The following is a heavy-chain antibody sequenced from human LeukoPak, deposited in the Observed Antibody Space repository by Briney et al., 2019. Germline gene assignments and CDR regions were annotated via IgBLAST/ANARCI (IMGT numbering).Heavy chain of an antibody. CDR3: ARLGDSGPFDY. Sequence: GGTLRLSCAASGFTFSNSGMSWVRQAPGKGLEWVSAISTDAGETHYADSVKGRFTISRDNSKNTVYMQMNSLRTEDTAVYYCARLGDSGPFDYWGQGTLVTVSS. V-gene: IGHV3-23*01. D-gene: IGHD3-16*01. J-gene: IGHJ4*02. CDR2: ISTDAGET. CDR1: GFTFSNSG.